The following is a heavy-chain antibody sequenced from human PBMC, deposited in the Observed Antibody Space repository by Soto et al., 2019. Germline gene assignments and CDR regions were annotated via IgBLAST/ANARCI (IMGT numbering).Heavy chain of an antibody. CDR2: MNPNSGNT. V-gene: IGHV1-8*01. J-gene: IGHJ5*02. D-gene: IGHD3-3*01. CDR1: GYTFTSYD. CDR3: ARVQYDFWREIYWFDP. Sequence: ASVKVSFTASGYTFTSYDINWVRQATGQGLEWMGWMNPNSGNTGYAQKFQGRVTMTRNTSISTAYMELSSLRSEDTAVYYCARVQYDFWREIYWFDPWGQGTLVTVSS.